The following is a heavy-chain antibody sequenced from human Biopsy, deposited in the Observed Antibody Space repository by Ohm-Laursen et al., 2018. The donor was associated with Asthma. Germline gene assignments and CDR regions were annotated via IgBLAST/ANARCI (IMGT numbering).Heavy chain of an antibody. J-gene: IGHJ6*02. CDR1: GYTFNSAG. D-gene: IGHD3-10*01. Sequence: ASVTVSCKTSGYTFNSAGITWVRQAPGQGLEWMGWISVYNGNTKVAQKLQDRVTMITDTSTSTAYMELRSLRSDDTAMYFCARAVDYSHYYGIDVWGQGTTVTVS. CDR2: ISVYNGNT. CDR3: ARAVDYSHYYGIDV. V-gene: IGHV1-18*01.